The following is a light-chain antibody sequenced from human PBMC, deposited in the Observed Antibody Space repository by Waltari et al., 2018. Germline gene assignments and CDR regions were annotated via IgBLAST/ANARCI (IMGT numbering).Light chain of an antibody. CDR3: SSYISSSTLEV. CDR2: DVS. V-gene: IGLV2-14*03. Sequence: QSALTQPASVSGSPGQSLTTSCTGTRSDVGCYNYVSWYQQHPGKAPKLMIFDVSNRPSGVSNRFSGSKSGNTASLTISGLQAEDEADYYCSSYISSSTLEVFGGGTRLTVL. J-gene: IGLJ3*02. CDR1: RSDVGCYNY.